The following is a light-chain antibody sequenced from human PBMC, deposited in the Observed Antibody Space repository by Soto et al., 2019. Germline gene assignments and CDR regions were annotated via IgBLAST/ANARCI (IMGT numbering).Light chain of an antibody. CDR3: QQYDGSSWT. CDR1: QSVSSIY. V-gene: IGKV3-20*01. J-gene: IGKJ1*01. Sequence: EIVLTQSPGTLSLSPGERATLSCRASQSVSSIYLAWYQQKPGQAPRLLIYGASSRATGIPDRFSGSGSGTDFTLTISRLEPEDFAVYYCQQYDGSSWTFGQGTKVEIK. CDR2: GAS.